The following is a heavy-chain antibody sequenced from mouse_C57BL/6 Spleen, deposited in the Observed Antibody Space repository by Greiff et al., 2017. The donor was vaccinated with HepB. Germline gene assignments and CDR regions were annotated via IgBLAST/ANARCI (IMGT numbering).Heavy chain of an antibody. CDR2: IDPSDSYT. D-gene: IGHD4-1*01. CDR1: GYTFTSYW. J-gene: IGHJ2*01. CDR3: ARKNWEYYFDY. Sequence: QVQLQQPGAELVKPGASVKLSCKASGYTFTSYWMQWVKQRPGQGLEWIGEIDPSDSYTNYNQKFKGKATLTVDTSSSTAYMQLSSLTSEDSAVYYCARKNWEYYFDYWGQGTTLTVSS. V-gene: IGHV1-50*01.